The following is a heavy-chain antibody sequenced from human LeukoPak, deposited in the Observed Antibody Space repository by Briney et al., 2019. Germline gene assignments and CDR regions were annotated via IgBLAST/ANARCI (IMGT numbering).Heavy chain of an antibody. CDR2: ISGSGYST. Sequence: GGSLRLSCAASGFTFTDYAMSWVRQAPGKGLEWDSAISGSGYSTYFADSVKGRFTISRDNSKSTLYLQMNSLRAEDTALYYCAKGGAVPAARRAFDIWGQGTMVTVSS. D-gene: IGHD2-2*01. V-gene: IGHV3-23*01. CDR3: AKGGAVPAARRAFDI. J-gene: IGHJ3*02. CDR1: GFTFTDYA.